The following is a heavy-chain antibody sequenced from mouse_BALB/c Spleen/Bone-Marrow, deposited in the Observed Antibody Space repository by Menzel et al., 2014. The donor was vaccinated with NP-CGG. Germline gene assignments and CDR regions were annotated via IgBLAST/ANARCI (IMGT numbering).Heavy chain of an antibody. V-gene: IGHV1-14*01. CDR2: INPYNDGT. D-gene: IGHD2-14*01. CDR3: AKGEIYRYVFEY. J-gene: IGHJ2*02. CDR1: GYTFTSYV. Sequence: VQLKQSGPELVKPGASVKMSCKASGYTFTSYVMHWVKQKPGQGLEWIGYINPYNDGTKYNEKFKGKATLTSDKSSSTAYIAHNSLPSGHSAVYFCAKGEIYRYVFEYGRQGPSLTVSS.